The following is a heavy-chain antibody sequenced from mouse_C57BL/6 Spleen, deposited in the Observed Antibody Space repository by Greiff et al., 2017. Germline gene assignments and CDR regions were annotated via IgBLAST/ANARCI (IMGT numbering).Heavy chain of an antibody. J-gene: IGHJ4*01. CDR3: ASGSYSNYGGLYYAMDY. V-gene: IGHV2-2*01. CDR1: GFSLTSYG. Sequence: VQLQQSGPGLVQPSPSLSITCTVSGFSLTSYGVHWVRQSPGKGLEWVGVIWSGGSTDYNAAFISRLSISKENSKGQVFFKMISLQADDTAIYYYASGSYSNYGGLYYAMDYWGQGTSVTVSS. D-gene: IGHD2-5*01. CDR2: IWSGGST.